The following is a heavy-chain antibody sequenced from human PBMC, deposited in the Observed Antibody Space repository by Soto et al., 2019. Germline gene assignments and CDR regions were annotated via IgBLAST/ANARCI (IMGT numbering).Heavy chain of an antibody. D-gene: IGHD1-20*01. CDR3: ARGYNWNRNHDAFDI. J-gene: IGHJ3*02. CDR2: INPSGGST. CDR1: GYTFTSYY. V-gene: IGHV1-46*01. Sequence: ASVKVSCKASGYTFTSYYMHWVRQAPGQGLEWMGIINPSGGSTSYAQKFQGRATMTRDTSTSTVYMELSSLRSEDTAVYYCARGYNWNRNHDAFDIWGQGTMVTVPS.